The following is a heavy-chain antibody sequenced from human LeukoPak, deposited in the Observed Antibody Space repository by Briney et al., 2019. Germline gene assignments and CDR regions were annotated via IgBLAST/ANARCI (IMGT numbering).Heavy chain of an antibody. V-gene: IGHV3-30*02. CDR2: IRYDGSNK. Sequence: TGGSLRLSCAASGFTFSSYGMHWVRQAPGKGLEWVAFIRYDGSNKYYADSVKGRFTISRDNSKNTLYLQMYSLRAEDTAVYYCAKDAPSYYYDSSGYFDYWGQGTLVTVSS. CDR3: AKDAPSYYYDSSGYFDY. D-gene: IGHD3-22*01. J-gene: IGHJ4*02. CDR1: GFTFSSYG.